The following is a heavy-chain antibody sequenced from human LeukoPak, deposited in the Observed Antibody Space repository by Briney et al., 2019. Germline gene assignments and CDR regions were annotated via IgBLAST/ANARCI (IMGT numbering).Heavy chain of an antibody. CDR3: ARGFPPRRSYDSRGYYSYYFDY. CDR1: GYTFTSYY. CDR2: INPNSGGT. Sequence: ASVKVSCKASGYTFTSYYMHWVRQAPGQGLEWMGWINPNSGGTNYAQKFQGRVTMTRDTSISTAYMELSRLRSDDTAVYYCARGFPPRRSYDSRGYYSYYFDYWGQGALVTVSS. V-gene: IGHV1-2*02. D-gene: IGHD3-22*01. J-gene: IGHJ4*02.